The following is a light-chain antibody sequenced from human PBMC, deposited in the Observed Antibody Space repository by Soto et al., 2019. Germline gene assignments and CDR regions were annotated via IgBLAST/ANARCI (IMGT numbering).Light chain of an antibody. J-gene: IGKJ4*01. V-gene: IGKV1-39*01. CDR3: QQSNSTPLT. CDR1: QSISNF. Sequence: DIQMTQSPSSLSASVGDRVTITCRASQSISNFLNWYQQKPGKAPKLLIYAASSLQSGVPARFSGSGSGTEFTLTISSLQPEDFATYYCQQSNSTPLTFGEGTKVEIK. CDR2: AAS.